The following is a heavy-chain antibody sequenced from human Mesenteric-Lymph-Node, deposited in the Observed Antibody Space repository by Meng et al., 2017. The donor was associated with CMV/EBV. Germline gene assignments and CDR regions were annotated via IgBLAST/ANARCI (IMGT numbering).Heavy chain of an antibody. CDR1: GFTVSSNY. V-gene: IGHV3-66*01. Sequence: GESLKISCAASGFTVSSNYMSWVRQAPGKGLEWVSVIYSGGSTYYADSVKGRFTISRDNAKNSLYLQMNSLRAEDTAVYYCARDGRITIFGVVTYSFDYWGQGTLVTVSS. CDR2: IYSGGST. J-gene: IGHJ4*02. D-gene: IGHD3-3*01. CDR3: ARDGRITIFGVVTYSFDY.